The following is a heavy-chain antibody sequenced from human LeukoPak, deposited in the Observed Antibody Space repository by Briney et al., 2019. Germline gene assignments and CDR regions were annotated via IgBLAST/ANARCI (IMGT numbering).Heavy chain of an antibody. CDR3: ARDWDSSGYLDY. J-gene: IGHJ4*02. CDR1: GFSFGSFE. CDR2: IHSNGGTI. V-gene: IGHV3-48*03. Sequence: HPGGSLRLSCAASGFSFGSFEMNWVRRAPGKGLEWVSYIHSNGGTIYYAHSVKGRFSISRDNSKSSLFLQMNSLRAEDTAVYYCARDWDSSGYLDYWGQGPLVTVSS. D-gene: IGHD3-22*01.